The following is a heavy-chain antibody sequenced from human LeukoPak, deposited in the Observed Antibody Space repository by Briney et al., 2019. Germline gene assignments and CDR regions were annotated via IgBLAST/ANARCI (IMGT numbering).Heavy chain of an antibody. D-gene: IGHD2-15*01. CDR1: GYSINSGNY. CDR2: IYRNGST. V-gene: IGHV4-38-2*02. Sequence: ASETLSLTCTVSGYSINSGNYWVWIRQPPGKGLEWIGSIYRNGSTNYNPSLKSLVTISVDTIKNQFSLKVSYVTAADTAVYYCARGDCSGSIWYSPMDVWGTGTTVTVSS. CDR3: ARGDCSGSIWYSPMDV. J-gene: IGHJ6*03.